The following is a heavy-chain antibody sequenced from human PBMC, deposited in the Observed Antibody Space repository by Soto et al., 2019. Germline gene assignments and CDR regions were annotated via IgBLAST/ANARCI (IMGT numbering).Heavy chain of an antibody. Sequence: GGSLRLSCAASGFTFSSYSMNWVRQAPGKGLEWVSYISSSSSTIYYADSVKGRFTISRDNAKNSLYLQMNSLRAEDTAVYYCARGNRAAAELTTHNWSDPWGQGTLVTVSS. CDR1: GFTFSSYS. J-gene: IGHJ5*02. CDR2: ISSSSSTI. CDR3: ARGNRAAAELTTHNWSDP. D-gene: IGHD6-13*01. V-gene: IGHV3-48*01.